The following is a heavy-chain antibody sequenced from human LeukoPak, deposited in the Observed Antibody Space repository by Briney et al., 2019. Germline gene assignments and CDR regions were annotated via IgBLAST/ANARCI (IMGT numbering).Heavy chain of an antibody. D-gene: IGHD3-22*01. V-gene: IGHV3-23*01. CDR3: AKVGYYDSSGYCPPAYYYYGMDV. CDR2: ISGSGGST. Sequence: GGSLRLSCAASGFTFSSYAMSWVRQAPGKGLEWVSAISGSGGSTYYADSVKGRFTISRDNSKNTLYLQMNSLRAEDTAVYYCAKVGYYDSSGYCPPAYYYYGMDVWGQGTTVTVSS. J-gene: IGHJ6*02. CDR1: GFTFSSYA.